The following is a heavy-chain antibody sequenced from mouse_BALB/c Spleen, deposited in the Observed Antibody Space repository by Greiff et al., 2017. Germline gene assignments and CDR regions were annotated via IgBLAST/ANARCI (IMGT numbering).Heavy chain of an antibody. J-gene: IGHJ4*01. V-gene: IGHV5-6-5*01. CDR3: ARVSGQVPPYYAMDY. CDR2: ISSGGST. CDR1: GFTFSSYA. Sequence: EVMLVESGGGLVKPGGSLKLSCAAPGFTFSSYAMSWVRQTPEKRLEWVASISSGGSTYYPDSVKGRFTISRDNARNILYLQMSSLRSEDTAMYYCARVSGQVPPYYAMDYWGQGTSVTVSS.